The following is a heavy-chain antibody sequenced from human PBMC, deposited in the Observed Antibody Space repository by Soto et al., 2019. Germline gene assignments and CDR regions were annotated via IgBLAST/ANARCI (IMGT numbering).Heavy chain of an antibody. CDR1: GGSVSRGRYD. D-gene: IGHD4-17*01. J-gene: IGHJ4*02. V-gene: IGHV4-61*01. CDR3: ASTIYGDSRLGY. CDR2: XXYXGXX. Sequence: SESPSLTYTVSGGSVSRGRYDWSWIRQPTGKGLEWXGYXXYXGXXXYXXSLKSRVTISVDTSKNQFSLKLSSVTAADTAMYYCASTIYGDSRLGYWGQGTLVTASS.